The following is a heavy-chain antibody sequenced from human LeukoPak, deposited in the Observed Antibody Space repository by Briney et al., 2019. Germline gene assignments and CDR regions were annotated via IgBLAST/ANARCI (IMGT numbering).Heavy chain of an antibody. Sequence: ASVKVSCKTSGYTFSEYAITWVRQAPGQGLEWMGWISCYNGNTNYAQKLQGRVTMTIDTSTSTAYMELRSLRSDDTAVYYCARDGSADCSSTSCFDPWGQGTLVTVSS. V-gene: IGHV1-18*01. CDR2: ISCYNGNT. J-gene: IGHJ5*02. CDR1: GYTFSEYA. CDR3: ARDGSADCSSTSCFDP. D-gene: IGHD2-2*01.